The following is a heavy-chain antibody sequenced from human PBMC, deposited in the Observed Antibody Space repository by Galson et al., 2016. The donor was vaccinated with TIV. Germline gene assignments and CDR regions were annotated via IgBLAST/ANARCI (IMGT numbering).Heavy chain of an antibody. J-gene: IGHJ4*02. Sequence: ASGITFNTYTLTWVRQAPGKGLEWVSSISSSSEYIYYADSVKGRFTISRDNAKNSLYLQMNSLRAEDTAVYFCARVSSALSATNDYWGQGTLVTVSS. CDR2: ISSSSEYI. V-gene: IGHV3-21*06. CDR1: GITFNTYT. D-gene: IGHD1-26*01. CDR3: ARVSSALSATNDY.